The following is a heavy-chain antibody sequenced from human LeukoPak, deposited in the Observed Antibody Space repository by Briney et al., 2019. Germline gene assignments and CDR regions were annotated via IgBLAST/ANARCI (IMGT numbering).Heavy chain of an antibody. V-gene: IGHV1-18*01. CDR1: GYTFTNYG. Sequence: ASVKVSCKASGYTFTNYGVSWVRQAPGQGLEWMGWISAYNGNTNYAQKLQGRVTMTTDTSTSTAYMELRSLRSDDTAVYYCARGPGQGGEGYFDYWGQGTLVTVSS. CDR3: ARGPGQGGEGYFDY. J-gene: IGHJ4*02. CDR2: ISAYNGNT. D-gene: IGHD3-16*01.